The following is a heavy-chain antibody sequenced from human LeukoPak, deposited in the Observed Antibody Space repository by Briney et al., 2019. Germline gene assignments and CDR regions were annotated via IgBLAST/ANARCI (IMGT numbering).Heavy chain of an antibody. J-gene: IGHJ4*02. CDR3: AKAYDFWSGIDY. CDR1: GFPFSSYA. D-gene: IGHD3-3*01. V-gene: IGHV3-23*01. Sequence: GGSLRLSCAASGFPFSSYAMSWVRQAPGKGLEWVSAISGSGGSTYYADSVKGRFTISRDNSKNTLYLQMNSLRAEDTAVHYCAKAYDFWSGIDYWGQGTLVTVSS. CDR2: ISGSGGST.